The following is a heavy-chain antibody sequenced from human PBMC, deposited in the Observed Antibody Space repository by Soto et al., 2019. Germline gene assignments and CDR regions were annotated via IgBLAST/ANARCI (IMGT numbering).Heavy chain of an antibody. J-gene: IGHJ6*03. Sequence: PGGSLRLSCAASGFTFSSYWMSWVRQAPGKGLEWVANIKQDGSEKYYVDSVKGRFTISRDNAKNSLYLQMNSLRAEDTAVYYWSRNRRVVVAAIHYYYYTAVWGKGTRVTVSS. CDR1: GFTFSSYW. D-gene: IGHD2-21*02. CDR3: SRNRRVVVAAIHYYYYTAV. CDR2: IKQDGSEK. V-gene: IGHV3-7*01.